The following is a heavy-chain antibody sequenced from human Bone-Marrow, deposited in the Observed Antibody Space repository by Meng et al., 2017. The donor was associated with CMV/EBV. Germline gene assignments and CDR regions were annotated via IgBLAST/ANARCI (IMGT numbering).Heavy chain of an antibody. CDR1: GGTFSSYS. J-gene: IGHJ4*03. Sequence: SVKVSCKASGGTFSSYSITWVRQAPGQGLEWMGGIIPIFGAATYAQKFQGRVTITADESTTTAYMELSSLRSDDTAVYYCAREPTSYPHYFDYWGQGTTVTVSS. D-gene: IGHD2-2*01. CDR3: AREPTSYPHYFDY. V-gene: IGHV1-69*13. CDR2: IIPIFGAA.